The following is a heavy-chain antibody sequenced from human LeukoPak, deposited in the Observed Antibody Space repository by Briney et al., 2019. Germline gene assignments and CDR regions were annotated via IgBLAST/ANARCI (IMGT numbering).Heavy chain of an antibody. Sequence: GGSLRLSCAASGFTFSSYWMSWVRQAPGKGLEWVANIKQDGSEKYYVDSVKGRFTISRDNAKNSLYLQMNSLRAEDTAVYYCATGSQAYYYDSSGYGDYWGQGTLVTVSS. CDR1: GFTFSSYW. V-gene: IGHV3-7*01. CDR3: ATGSQAYYYDSSGYGDY. D-gene: IGHD3-22*01. CDR2: IKQDGSEK. J-gene: IGHJ4*02.